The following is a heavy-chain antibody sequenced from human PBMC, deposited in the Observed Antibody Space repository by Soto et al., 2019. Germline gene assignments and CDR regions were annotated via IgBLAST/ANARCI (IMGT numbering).Heavy chain of an antibody. CDR1: GFTFSDYY. Sequence: QVQLVESGGGLVKPGGSLRLSCAASGFTFSDYYMSWIRQAPGKGPEWVSYISTSGTDTHYADSVRGRFTISRDNANNCPYLRMDGLRVGDTGVDYWGRDSAGWRAGSDHWGQGTRVSVSS. D-gene: IGHD6-19*01. J-gene: IGHJ4*02. CDR2: ISTSGTDT. CDR3: GRDSAGWRAGSDH. V-gene: IGHV3-11*05.